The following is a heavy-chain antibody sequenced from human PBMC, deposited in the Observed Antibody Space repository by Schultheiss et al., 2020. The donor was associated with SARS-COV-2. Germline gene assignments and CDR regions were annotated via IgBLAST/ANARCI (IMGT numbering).Heavy chain of an antibody. D-gene: IGHD3-22*01. CDR2: IYYSGST. J-gene: IGHJ4*02. Sequence: SQTLSLTCTVSGASISNHYWTWIRQPPGKGLEWIGYIYYSGSTYYNPSLKSRVTISVDTSKNQFSLKLSSVTAADTAVYYCARAPDDSSGYYYLFYFDYWGQGTLVTVSS. CDR3: ARAPDDSSGYYYLFYFDY. CDR1: GASISNHY. V-gene: IGHV4-59*08.